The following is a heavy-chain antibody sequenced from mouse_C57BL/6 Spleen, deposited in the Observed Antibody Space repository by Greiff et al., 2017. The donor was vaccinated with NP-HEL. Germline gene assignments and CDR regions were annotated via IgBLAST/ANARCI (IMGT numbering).Heavy chain of an antibody. D-gene: IGHD1-1*01. CDR1: GYAFSSSW. J-gene: IGHJ2*01. V-gene: IGHV1-82*01. CDR2: ISPGDGDT. CDR3: ARDYYGSSYVGFDY. Sequence: QVQLQQSGPELVKPGASVKISCKASGYAFSSSWMNWVKQRPGKGLEWIGRISPGDGDTNYNGKFKGKATLTADKSSSTAYMQLSSLTSEDSAVYVCARDYYGSSYVGFDYWGQGTTLTVSS.